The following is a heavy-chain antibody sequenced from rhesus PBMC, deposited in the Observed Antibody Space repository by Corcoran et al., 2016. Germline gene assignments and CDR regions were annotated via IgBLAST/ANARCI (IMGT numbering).Heavy chain of an antibody. CDR1: GSTCIDYY. V-gene: IGHV1-138*01. CDR2: TNPKMSVK. CDR3: ERDNWGLDY. D-gene: IGHD7-45*01. J-gene: IGHJ4*01. Sequence: QVQLVQSGTDVKEPGSSMTVSCKASGSTCIDYYIHWVRQAPGQGLEWMGQTNPKMSVKKYAQRFHGRVTLTQDTSTSTAYLELNSLKSDDTAVYYGERDNWGLDYWGPGVLVTVSS.